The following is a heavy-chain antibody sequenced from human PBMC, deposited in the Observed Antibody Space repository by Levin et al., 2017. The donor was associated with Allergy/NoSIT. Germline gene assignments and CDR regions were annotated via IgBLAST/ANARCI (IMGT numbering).Heavy chain of an antibody. V-gene: IGHV1-69*13. CDR1: GGTFSSYA. J-gene: IGHJ5*02. CDR2: IIPIFGTA. Sequence: AASVKVSCKASGGTFSSYAISWVRQAPGQGLEWMGGIIPIFGTANYAQKFQGRVTITADESTSTAYMELSSLRSEDTAVYYCARDPLDYDILTGNNWFDPWGQGTLVTVSS. D-gene: IGHD3-9*01. CDR3: ARDPLDYDILTGNNWFDP.